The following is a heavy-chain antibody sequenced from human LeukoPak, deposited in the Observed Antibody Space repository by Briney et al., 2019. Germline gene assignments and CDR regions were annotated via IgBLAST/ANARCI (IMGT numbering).Heavy chain of an antibody. CDR2: IYTSGST. D-gene: IGHD3-10*01. J-gene: IGHJ4*02. V-gene: IGHV4-4*07. CDR1: GGSISSYY. Sequence: SETLSLTCTVSGGSISSYYWSWIRQPAGKGLEWIGRIYTSGSTDYNPSLKSRVTISVDTSKNQFSLKLSSVTAADTAVYYCASHELNRGTFDYWGQGTLVTVSS. CDR3: ASHELNRGTFDY.